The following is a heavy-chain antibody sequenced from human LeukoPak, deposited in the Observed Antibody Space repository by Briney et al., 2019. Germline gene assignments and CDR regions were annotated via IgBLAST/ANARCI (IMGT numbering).Heavy chain of an antibody. CDR2: MYYDGSS. Sequence: SETLSLTCTVSGGSINSGTFYWGWIRQPPGKGLEGIGSMYYDGSSYHNPSLKSRVTTSVDTSKNQFSLKLTSVTAADTAVYFCARRSDSGSDDGEDYFDYWGQGTLVTVSS. J-gene: IGHJ4*02. D-gene: IGHD1-26*01. V-gene: IGHV4-39*01. CDR1: GGSINSGTFY. CDR3: ARRSDSGSDDGEDYFDY.